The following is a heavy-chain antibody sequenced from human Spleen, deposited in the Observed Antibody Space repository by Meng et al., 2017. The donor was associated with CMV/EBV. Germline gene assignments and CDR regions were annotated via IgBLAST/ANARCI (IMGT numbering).Heavy chain of an antibody. CDR1: GFTFSSYE. J-gene: IGHJ4*02. CDR3: ARALAPSSWYNYFDY. CDR2: ISSSGSTI. Sequence: GESLKISCAASGFTFSSYEMNWVRQAPGKGLEWVSYISSSGSTIYYADSVKGRFTISRDNAKNSLYLQMNSLRAEDTAVYYCARALAPSSWYNYFDYWGQGTLVTVSS. D-gene: IGHD6-13*01. V-gene: IGHV3-48*03.